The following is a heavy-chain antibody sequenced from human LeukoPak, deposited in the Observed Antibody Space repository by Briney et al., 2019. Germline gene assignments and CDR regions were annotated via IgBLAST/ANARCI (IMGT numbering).Heavy chain of an antibody. V-gene: IGHV3-23*01. CDR2: ISGSGDSI. CDR3: ARDLSSGSG. CDR1: GFTFSYYA. D-gene: IGHD6-19*01. J-gene: IGHJ4*02. Sequence: GGSLRLSCAASGFTFSYYAMTWVRQAPGKGLEWVSTISGSGDSINYADSVKGRFTISRDNAKNSLYLQMNSLRAEDTAVYYCARDLSSGSGWGQGTLVTVSS.